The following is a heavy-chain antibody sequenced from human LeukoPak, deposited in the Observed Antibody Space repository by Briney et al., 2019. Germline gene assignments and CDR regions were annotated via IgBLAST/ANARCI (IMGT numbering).Heavy chain of an antibody. CDR2: ITTYNGNT. V-gene: IGHV1-18*01. J-gene: IGHJ4*02. D-gene: IGHD6-19*01. CDR1: GYTFTNYG. Sequence: ASVKVSCKASGYTFTNYGIRWVRQAPGQGLEWMGGITTYNGNTNCAQKLQGRVTMTTDTSTTTAYMELRSLRSDDTAVYYCARSSSSGIAIFDYWGQGTLVTVSS. CDR3: ARSSSSGIAIFDY.